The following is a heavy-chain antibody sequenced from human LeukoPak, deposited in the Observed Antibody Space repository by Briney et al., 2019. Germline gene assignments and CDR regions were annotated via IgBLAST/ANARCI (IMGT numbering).Heavy chain of an antibody. CDR2: INPNSGGT. CDR3: ARDHLLFRQPPNWFDP. D-gene: IGHD1-14*01. V-gene: IGHV1-2*02. J-gene: IGHJ5*02. CDR1: GYTFTGYY. Sequence: ASVKVSCKASGYTFTGYYMHWVRQAPGQGLEWMGWINPNSGGTNYAQKFQDRVTMTSDTSISTAYMELSRLRSDDTAVYCARDHLLFRQPPNWFDPWGQGTLVTVSS.